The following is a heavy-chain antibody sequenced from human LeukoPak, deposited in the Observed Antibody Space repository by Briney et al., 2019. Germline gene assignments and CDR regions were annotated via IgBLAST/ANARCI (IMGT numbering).Heavy chain of an antibody. Sequence: ASVKVSCKASGYTFTGYYMHWVRQAPGQGLEWMGWINPNSGGTNYAQKFQGRVTMTRDTSIGTAYMELSRLRSDDTAVYYCAREEIAAAGAYYYYGMDVWGQGTTVTVSS. D-gene: IGHD6-13*01. CDR2: INPNSGGT. J-gene: IGHJ6*02. CDR1: GYTFTGYY. CDR3: AREEIAAAGAYYYYGMDV. V-gene: IGHV1-2*02.